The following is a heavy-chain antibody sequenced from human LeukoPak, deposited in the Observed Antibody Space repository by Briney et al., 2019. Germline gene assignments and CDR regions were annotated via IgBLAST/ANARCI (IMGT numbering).Heavy chain of an antibody. V-gene: IGHV4-4*07. J-gene: IGHJ4*02. D-gene: IGHD5-24*01. CDR3: ARHKRWLQLQPDAFDI. CDR2: IYTSGST. Sequence: PSETLSLTCTVSGGSISSYYWSWIRRPAGKGLEWIGRIYTSGSTNYNPSLKSRVTMSVDTSKNQFSLKLSSVTAADTAVYYCARHKRWLQLQPDAFDIWGQGTLVTVSS. CDR1: GGSISSYY.